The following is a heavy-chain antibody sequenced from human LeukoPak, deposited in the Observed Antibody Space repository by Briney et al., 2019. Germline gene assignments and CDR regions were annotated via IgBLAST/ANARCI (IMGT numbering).Heavy chain of an antibody. V-gene: IGHV4-59*08. CDR3: VRRVRYFGQNDY. CDR1: GGSISSHY. CDR2: IYYSRST. Sequence: SETLSLTCTVSGGSISSHYWSWIRQPPGKGLEWIGYIYYSRSTNYNPSLKSRVTISVDTSKNQFSLKLSSVTAADSAVYYCVRRVRYFGQNDYWGQGTLVTVSS. J-gene: IGHJ4*02. D-gene: IGHD3-9*01.